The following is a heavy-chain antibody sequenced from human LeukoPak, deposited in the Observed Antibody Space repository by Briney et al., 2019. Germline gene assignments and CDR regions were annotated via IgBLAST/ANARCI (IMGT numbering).Heavy chain of an antibody. CDR3: ARLPTAMAYGTTFDY. D-gene: IGHD5-18*01. V-gene: IGHV4-39*01. Sequence: SETLSLTCTVSGGSISSSSYYWGWIRQPPGKGLEWIGSIYYSGSTYYNPSLKSRVTISVDTSKNQFSLKLSSVTAADTAVYYCARLPTAMAYGTTFDYWGQGTLVTVTS. CDR2: IYYSGST. J-gene: IGHJ4*02. CDR1: GGSISSSSYY.